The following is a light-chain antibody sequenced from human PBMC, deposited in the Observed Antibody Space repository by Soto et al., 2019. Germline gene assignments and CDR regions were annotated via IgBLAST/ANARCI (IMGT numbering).Light chain of an antibody. CDR2: DAS. Sequence: EIVLTQSPATLSLSPGERATLSCRASQSVSRYLAWYQQKPGQAPRLLIYDASNRATGIPARFSGSGSGTDFTLNISSLEPEDFAVYYCQQRSSWPITFGQGTRLEIK. CDR3: QQRSSWPIT. CDR1: QSVSRY. J-gene: IGKJ5*01. V-gene: IGKV3-11*01.